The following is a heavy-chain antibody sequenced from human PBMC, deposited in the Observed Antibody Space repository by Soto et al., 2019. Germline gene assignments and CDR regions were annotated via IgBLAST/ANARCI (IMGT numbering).Heavy chain of an antibody. V-gene: IGHV3-30*18. Sequence: QVQLVESGGGVVQPGRSLRLSCAASGFTFNGYGMHWVRQAPGKGLEWVAVISYNGRTEYYADSVKGRFTISRDNSKNTLYLQMDSLRAEDTAVYYCAKPFPTSGYYYDLWFFDLWGRGTLVTVSS. D-gene: IGHD3-22*01. CDR1: GFTFNGYG. CDR2: ISYNGRTE. J-gene: IGHJ2*01. CDR3: AKPFPTSGYYYDLWFFDL.